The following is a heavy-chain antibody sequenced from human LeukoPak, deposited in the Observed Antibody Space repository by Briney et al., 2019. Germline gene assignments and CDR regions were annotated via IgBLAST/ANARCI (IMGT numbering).Heavy chain of an antibody. J-gene: IGHJ3*02. Sequence: SETLSLTCTVSGGSISSYYWSWIRQPPGKGLEWIGYIYYSGSTNYNPSLKSRVTISVDTSKNQFSLKLSSVTAADTAVYYCARPSGDFWSGYYAFDIWGQGTMVAVSS. V-gene: IGHV4-59*01. CDR3: ARPSGDFWSGYYAFDI. CDR2: IYYSGST. D-gene: IGHD3-3*01. CDR1: GGSISSYY.